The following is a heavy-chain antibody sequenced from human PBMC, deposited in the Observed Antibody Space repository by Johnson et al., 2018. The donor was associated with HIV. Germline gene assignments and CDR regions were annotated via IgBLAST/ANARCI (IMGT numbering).Heavy chain of an antibody. CDR3: ARSLLLRDALDI. CDR2: IKSKTDGGTT. D-gene: IGHD2-21*01. J-gene: IGHJ3*02. Sequence: VQLVESGGGVVQPGRSLRLSCAASGFTFSSYAMHWVRQAPGKGLEWVGRIKSKTDGGTTDYAAPVKGRFTISRDDSKNTLYLQMNSLKTEETAVYYCARSLLLRDALDIWGHGTMVTVSS. V-gene: IGHV3-15*01. CDR1: GFTFSSYA.